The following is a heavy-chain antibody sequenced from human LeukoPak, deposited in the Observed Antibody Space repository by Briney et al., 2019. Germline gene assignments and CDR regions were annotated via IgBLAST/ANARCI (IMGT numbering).Heavy chain of an antibody. Sequence: PGGSLRLSCAASGFTFSSYAMHWVRQAPGKGLEWVAVISYDGSNKYYADSVKGRFTISRDNSKNTLYLQVSSLRAEDTAVYYCATGYTSGTRIDYWGQGTLVSVSS. V-gene: IGHV3-30-3*01. D-gene: IGHD6-19*01. CDR3: ATGYTSGTRIDY. CDR2: ISYDGSNK. J-gene: IGHJ4*02. CDR1: GFTFSSYA.